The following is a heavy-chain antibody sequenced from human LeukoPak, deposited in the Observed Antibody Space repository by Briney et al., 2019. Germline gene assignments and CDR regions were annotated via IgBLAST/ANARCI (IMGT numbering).Heavy chain of an antibody. CDR1: GFTFSSYS. J-gene: IGHJ5*02. Sequence: PGGSLRLSCAASGFTFSSYSMTWVRQAPGKGLEWVSSISSSSSYIYYADSVKGRFTISRDNAKNSLYPQMNSLRAEDTAVYYCARAPRTLRYFDWSPPNWFDPWGQGTLVTVSS. CDR3: ARAPRTLRYFDWSPPNWFDP. CDR2: ISSSSSYI. D-gene: IGHD3-9*01. V-gene: IGHV3-21*01.